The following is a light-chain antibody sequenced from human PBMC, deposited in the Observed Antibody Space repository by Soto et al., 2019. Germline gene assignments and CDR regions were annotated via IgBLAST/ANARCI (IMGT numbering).Light chain of an antibody. V-gene: IGKV3-15*01. CDR3: QPYNNWPLT. CDR2: GAS. CDR1: QSVDIN. J-gene: IGKJ4*01. Sequence: EIVLTQSPATLSVSPGERVTLSCRASQSVDINLAWYQQKPGQAPRLLIYGASTRATDMSGTFSGRGSGTEFTLTINNLRPEDFAVYYCQPYNNWPLTFGGGTKVDIK.